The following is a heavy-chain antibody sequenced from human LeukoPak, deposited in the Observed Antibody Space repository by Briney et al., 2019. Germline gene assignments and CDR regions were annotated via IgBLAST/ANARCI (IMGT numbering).Heavy chain of an antibody. CDR3: ARDLDSSSWWNWFDP. Sequence: GGSLRLSCAASGFTFSSYAMSWVRQAPGKGLEWVSAISGSGGSTYYADSVKGRFTISRDNAKNSLYLQMNSLRAEDTAMYYCARDLDSSSWWNWFDPWGQGTLVTVSS. J-gene: IGHJ5*02. V-gene: IGHV3-23*01. D-gene: IGHD6-13*01. CDR1: GFTFSSYA. CDR2: ISGSGGST.